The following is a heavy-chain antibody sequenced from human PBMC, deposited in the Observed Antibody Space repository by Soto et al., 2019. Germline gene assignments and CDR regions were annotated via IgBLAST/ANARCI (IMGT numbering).Heavy chain of an antibody. CDR2: INHSGST. V-gene: IGHV4-34*01. CDR3: ARVNYYGSGSYYFYYYYGMDV. CDR1: CGSFSGYY. J-gene: IGHJ6*02. D-gene: IGHD3-10*01. Sequence: PSETLSLTCAVYCGSFSGYYWSWIRQPPGKGLEWIGEINHSGSTNYNPSLKSRVTISVDTSKNQFSLKLSSVTAADTAVYYCARVNYYGSGSYYFYYYYGMDVWGQGTTVTVSS.